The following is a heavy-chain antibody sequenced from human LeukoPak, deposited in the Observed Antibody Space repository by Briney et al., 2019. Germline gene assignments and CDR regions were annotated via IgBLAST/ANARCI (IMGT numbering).Heavy chain of an antibody. CDR3: ARDSRSSDYLQGYYFDY. CDR2: ISSSGRTI. V-gene: IGHV3-11*01. D-gene: IGHD3-22*01. Sequence: PGGSLRLSCAASGFTFSDYYMSWIRQAPGKGLEWVSYISSSGRTIYYADSVRGRFTISRDNARNSLYLQMNSLRAEDTAVYYCARDSRSSDYLQGYYFDYWGQGTLVTVSS. J-gene: IGHJ4*02. CDR1: GFTFSDYY.